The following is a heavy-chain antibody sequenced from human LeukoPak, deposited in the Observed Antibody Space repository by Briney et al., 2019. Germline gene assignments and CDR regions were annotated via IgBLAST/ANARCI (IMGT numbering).Heavy chain of an antibody. Sequence: GGSLRLSCVASGFTFSNYWMHWVRQVPGKGLVWVSQIDNDGTSTSYADSVKGRFTMSRDNAKNTLYLQMSSLRVEDTAIYYCGRGSGWCCSSGICHTGDFDYWGQGTLVTVSS. CDR2: IDNDGTST. CDR3: GRGSGWCCSSGICHTGDFDY. CDR1: GFTFSNYW. J-gene: IGHJ4*02. V-gene: IGHV3-74*01. D-gene: IGHD2-8*01.